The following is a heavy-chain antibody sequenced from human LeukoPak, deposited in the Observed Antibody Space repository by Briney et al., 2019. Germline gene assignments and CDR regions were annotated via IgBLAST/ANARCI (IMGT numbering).Heavy chain of an antibody. CDR3: ASSLDASGWYFGVY. Sequence: SETLSLTCTVSGAPITSYYWSWIRQPPGKGLEWIGYIYYRGSANYNPSLKSRVTISLDTSKNQFSLNLNSVTAADSALYFCASSLDASGWYFGVYWGQGTLVTVSS. V-gene: IGHV4-59*01. CDR1: GAPITSYY. J-gene: IGHJ4*02. CDR2: IYYRGSA. D-gene: IGHD6-19*01.